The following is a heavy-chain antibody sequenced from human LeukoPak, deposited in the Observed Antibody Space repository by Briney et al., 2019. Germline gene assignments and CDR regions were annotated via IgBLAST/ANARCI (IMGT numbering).Heavy chain of an antibody. CDR3: ARGNPPVDTAMNYNWFDP. V-gene: IGHV1-18*01. Sequence: ASVKVSCKASGYTFTSYGISWVRQAPGQGLEWMGWISVYNGNTNYAQKLQARVTMTTDTSTSTAYMELRSLRSDDTAVYYCARGNPPVDTAMNYNWFDPWGQGTLVTVS. D-gene: IGHD5-18*01. CDR1: GYTFTSYG. CDR2: ISVYNGNT. J-gene: IGHJ5*02.